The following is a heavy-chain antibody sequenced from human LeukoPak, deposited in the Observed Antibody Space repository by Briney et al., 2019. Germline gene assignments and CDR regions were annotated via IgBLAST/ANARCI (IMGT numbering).Heavy chain of an antibody. CDR1: GFTFSSYW. V-gene: IGHV3-74*01. CDR3: ARDSSGWMSGSDY. Sequence: GXLRLSCAASGFTFSSYWMHWVRQAPGKGLVWVSRINSDGSSTSYADSVKGGFTIYRDNDKNTLYMQMNSLRAEDMAVYYCARDSSGWMSGSDYWGQGTLVTVSS. CDR2: INSDGSST. J-gene: IGHJ4*02. D-gene: IGHD6-19*01.